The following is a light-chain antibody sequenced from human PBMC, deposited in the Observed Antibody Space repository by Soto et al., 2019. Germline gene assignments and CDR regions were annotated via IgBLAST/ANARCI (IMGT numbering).Light chain of an antibody. Sequence: PSTLSASVGDRVTITCRASQSISSWLAWYQQKPGKAPKLLIYAASSLQSGVPSRFSGSGSGTDFTLTISSLQPDDCATYDCQHYNSYSEAFGQGTKVDIK. CDR3: QHYNSYSEA. CDR2: AAS. CDR1: QSISSW. V-gene: IGKV1-5*01. J-gene: IGKJ1*01.